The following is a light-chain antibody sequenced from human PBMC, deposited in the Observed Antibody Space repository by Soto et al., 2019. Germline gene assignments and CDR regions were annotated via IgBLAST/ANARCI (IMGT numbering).Light chain of an antibody. CDR3: SSYTSSSTLEV. CDR2: DVS. J-gene: IGLJ3*02. CDR1: SSDVGGYNY. V-gene: IGLV2-14*01. Sequence: QSALTQPASVSGSPGQSITISCTGTSSDVGGYNYVSWYQQHPGKAPKLMIYDVSNRPSGVSNRFSGSKSGNTASLTISGLQAEDEADYYCSSYTSSSTLEVFGVGTKLTVL.